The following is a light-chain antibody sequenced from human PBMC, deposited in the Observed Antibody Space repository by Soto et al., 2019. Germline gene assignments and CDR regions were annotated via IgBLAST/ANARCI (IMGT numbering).Light chain of an antibody. Sequence: IVWTQSPDTLSLSPGEGSSLSCMASQSISSDHLAWYQQRPGQSPRLLIYGASSRTTGVPDRFSGSGSGTDFTLTISRLEPEDFAVYYCQHYRSAPFTVGPVTQVEIK. CDR2: GAS. CDR3: QHYRSAPFT. J-gene: IGKJ3*01. V-gene: IGKV3-20*01. CDR1: QSISSDH.